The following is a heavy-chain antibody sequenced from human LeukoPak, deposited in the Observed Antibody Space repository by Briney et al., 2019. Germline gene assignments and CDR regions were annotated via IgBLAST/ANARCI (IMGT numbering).Heavy chain of an antibody. J-gene: IGHJ4*02. D-gene: IGHD2-8*02. V-gene: IGHV3-48*03. CDR1: GFTFSSYE. CDR2: ISSSGSSI. CDR3: VRDLVDPADY. Sequence: PGGSLRLSCAASGFTFSSYEMNWVRQAPGKGLEWVSYISSSGSSIYYGDSVKGRFTISRDNAKNTVYLQMNSLRAEDTAVFYCVRDLVDPADYWGQGTLVTVSS.